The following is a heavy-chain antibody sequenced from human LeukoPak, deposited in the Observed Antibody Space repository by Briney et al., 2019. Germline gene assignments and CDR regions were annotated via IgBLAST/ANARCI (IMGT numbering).Heavy chain of an antibody. CDR1: GYTFTGYY. CDR2: INTESGGT. Sequence: ASVKVSCKTSGYTFTGYYIHWVRQAPGQGLEWMGWINTESGGTNFAQRFQGRVTMTRDTSITSAYMEVSRVTPDDTAVYYCARAAQRNPSTLSEPPYYYYYGMDVWGQGTTVTVSS. D-gene: IGHD1-14*01. J-gene: IGHJ6*02. CDR3: ARAAQRNPSTLSEPPYYYYYGMDV. V-gene: IGHV1-2*02.